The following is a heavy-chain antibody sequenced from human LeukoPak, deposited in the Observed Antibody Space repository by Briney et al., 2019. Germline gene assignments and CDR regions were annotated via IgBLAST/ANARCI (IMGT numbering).Heavy chain of an antibody. CDR3: VRDVGRYYYDSTGEDY. Sequence: GGSLGLSCAVSGFTLSDYSMNWVRQAPGRGREWVSYISSSNRTIKYADFVRGRFTVSRDNAKKSLHLQMNNLTTEDTAVYFCVRDVGRYYYDSTGEDYWGQGTLVTVSS. D-gene: IGHD3-22*01. CDR1: GFTLSDYS. CDR2: ISSSNRTI. J-gene: IGHJ4*02. V-gene: IGHV3-48*04.